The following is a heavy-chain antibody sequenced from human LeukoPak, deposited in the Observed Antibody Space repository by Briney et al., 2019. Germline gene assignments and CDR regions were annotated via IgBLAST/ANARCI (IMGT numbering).Heavy chain of an antibody. J-gene: IGHJ4*02. CDR3: ARAGQLAYCGGDCYSESYFDN. D-gene: IGHD2-21*02. V-gene: IGHV4-30-4*01. CDR1: GGSISSGDYY. CDR2: IYYSGST. Sequence: SETLSLTCTVSGGSISSGDYYWSWIRQPPGKGLEWIGYIYYSGSTYYNPSLKSRVTISVDTSKNQFSLKLSSVTAADTAVYYCARAGQLAYCGGDCYSESYFDNWGQGTLVTVSS.